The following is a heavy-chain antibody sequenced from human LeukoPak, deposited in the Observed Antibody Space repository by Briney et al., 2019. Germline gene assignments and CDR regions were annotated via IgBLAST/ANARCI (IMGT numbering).Heavy chain of an antibody. CDR3: ARQGKSTNHYDSSGYAYY. Sequence: GESLKISCKGSGYSFTSYWIGWVRQMPGKGLEWMGIIYPGDSDTRYSPSFQGQVTISADKSISTAYLQWSSLKASDTAMYYCARQGKSTNHYDSSGYAYYWGQGTLVTVSS. V-gene: IGHV5-51*01. D-gene: IGHD3-22*01. CDR2: IYPGDSDT. J-gene: IGHJ4*02. CDR1: GYSFTSYW.